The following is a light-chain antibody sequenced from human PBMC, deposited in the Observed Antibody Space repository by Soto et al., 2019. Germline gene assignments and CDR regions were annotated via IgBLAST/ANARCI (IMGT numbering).Light chain of an antibody. CDR3: SSYTSISTLDV. V-gene: IGLV2-14*01. CDR1: SDDVGAYNY. CDR2: EVS. Sequence: QSALAQPASVSGSPGQSITISCTGTSDDVGAYNYVSWYQQHPGKAPELMIYEVSHRPSGVSNRFSGSKSDNTASLTISGLQAEDEADYYCSSYTSISTLDVFGTGTKLTVL. J-gene: IGLJ1*01.